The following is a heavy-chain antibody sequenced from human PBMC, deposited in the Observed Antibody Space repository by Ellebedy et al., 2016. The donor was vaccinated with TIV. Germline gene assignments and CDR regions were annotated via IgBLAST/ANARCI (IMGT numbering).Heavy chain of an antibody. J-gene: IGHJ6*04. CDR2: ISGSGGST. CDR3: AKDLGGRVVVPAARGMDV. Sequence: GGSLRLSXAASGFTFSSYAMSRVRQAPGKGLEWVSAISGSGGSTYYADSVKGRFTISRDNSKNTLYLQMNSLRAEDTAVYYCAKDLGGRVVVPAARGMDVWGKGTTVTVSS. D-gene: IGHD2-2*01. CDR1: GFTFSSYA. V-gene: IGHV3-23*01.